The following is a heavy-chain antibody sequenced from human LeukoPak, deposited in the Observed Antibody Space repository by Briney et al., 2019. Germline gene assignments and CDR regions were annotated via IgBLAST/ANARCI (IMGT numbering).Heavy chain of an antibody. Sequence: GGSLRLSCAASGFTFSDYYMSWLRQAPGKGLEWVSYISSSGSTIYYADSVKGRFTISRDNAKNSLCLQMNSLRAEDTAVYYCAGIVGVRTVRYFDYWGQGTLVTVSS. CDR1: GFTFSDYY. J-gene: IGHJ4*02. D-gene: IGHD1-26*01. V-gene: IGHV3-11*04. CDR3: AGIVGVRTVRYFDY. CDR2: ISSSGSTI.